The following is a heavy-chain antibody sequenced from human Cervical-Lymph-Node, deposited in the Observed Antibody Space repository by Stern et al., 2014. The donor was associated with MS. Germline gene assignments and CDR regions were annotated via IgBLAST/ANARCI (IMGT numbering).Heavy chain of an antibody. Sequence: QVQLVESGAEVKKPGASVKVSCTASGYTFTSHYMHWVRQAPGQGLEWVGITNPSGDSASYAQKLQGRVTMTRDTSTSTVYMELSSLRSEDTAVYYCASGTGSKRPTGNYWGQGTLVTVSS. CDR3: ASGTGSKRPTGNY. CDR1: GYTFTSHY. CDR2: TNPSGDSA. J-gene: IGHJ4*02. D-gene: IGHD3/OR15-3a*01. V-gene: IGHV1-46*01.